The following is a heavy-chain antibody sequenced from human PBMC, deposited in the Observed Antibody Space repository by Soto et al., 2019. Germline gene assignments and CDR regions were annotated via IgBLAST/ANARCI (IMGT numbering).Heavy chain of an antibody. CDR3: SRRAPEGFDP. J-gene: IGHJ5*02. CDR1: GGSFGSSAYY. V-gene: IGHV4-39*01. Sequence: SETLSLTCTVSGGSFGSSAYYWGWIRRAPGKGLEWIGSINSSGSTFSNPSLKSRVTLSVDTSKNQFSLKLTSVTAADTALYYCSRRAPEGFDPWGQGALVTVSS. CDR2: INSSGST.